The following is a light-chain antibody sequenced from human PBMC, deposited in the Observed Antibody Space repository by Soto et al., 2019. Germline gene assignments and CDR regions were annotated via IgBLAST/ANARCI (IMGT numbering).Light chain of an antibody. J-gene: IGLJ2*01. CDR3: SSYTRSKTLV. Sequence: QSVLTQPASVSGSPGPSITISCTGTSSDVGGYNYVAWYQQHPGKAPKLITYDVFNRPSGVSDRFSASKSGNTASLTISGLQAEDEADYYCSSYTRSKTLVFGGGTKLTVL. V-gene: IGLV2-14*03. CDR1: SSDVGGYNY. CDR2: DVF.